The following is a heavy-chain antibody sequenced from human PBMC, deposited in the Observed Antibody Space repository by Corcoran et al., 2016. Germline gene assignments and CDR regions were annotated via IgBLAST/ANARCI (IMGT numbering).Heavy chain of an antibody. J-gene: IGHJ4*02. V-gene: IGHV4-34*01. Sequence: QVQLQQWGAGLLKPSETLSLTCAVYGGSFSGYYWSWIRQPPGKGLEWIGEINHSGSTNYNPSLKSRVTISVDTSKNQFSLKLSSVTAADTAVYYCARGKGYYDSSGLDYWGQGTLVTVSS. CDR1: GGSFSGYY. D-gene: IGHD3-22*01. CDR2: INHSGST. CDR3: ARGKGYYDSSGLDY.